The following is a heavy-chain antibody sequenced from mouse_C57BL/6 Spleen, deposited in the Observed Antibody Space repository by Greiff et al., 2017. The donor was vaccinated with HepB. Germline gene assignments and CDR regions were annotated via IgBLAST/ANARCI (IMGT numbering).Heavy chain of an antibody. CDR2: IWSGGST. V-gene: IGHV2-2*01. CDR3: ARSDYDAWFAY. D-gene: IGHD2-4*01. CDR1: GFSLTSYG. Sequence: VQVVESGPGLVQPSQSLSITCTVSGFSLTSYGVHWVRQSPGKGLEWLGVIWSGGSTDYNAAFISRLSISKDNSKSQVFFKMNSLQADDTAIYYCARSDYDAWFAYWGQGTLVTVSA. J-gene: IGHJ3*01.